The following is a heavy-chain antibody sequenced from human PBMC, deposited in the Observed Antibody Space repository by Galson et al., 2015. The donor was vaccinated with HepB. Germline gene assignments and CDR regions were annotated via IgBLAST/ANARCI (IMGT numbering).Heavy chain of an antibody. CDR3: ARASRAGSYNPPLFYYYGMDV. V-gene: IGHV3-30*04. Sequence: SLRLSCAASGFTYSNYLMHWVRRTPGKGLEWVAAISYDGSNEYYADSVKGRFSIFRDNSKDTLSLQMNSLRAEDTAVYYCARASRAGSYNPPLFYYYGMDVWGQGTTVTVSS. CDR2: ISYDGSNE. D-gene: IGHD3-9*01. J-gene: IGHJ6*02. CDR1: GFTYSNYL.